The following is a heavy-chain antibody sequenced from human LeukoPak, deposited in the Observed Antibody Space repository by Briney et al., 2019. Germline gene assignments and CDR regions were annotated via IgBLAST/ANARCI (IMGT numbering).Heavy chain of an antibody. Sequence: SETLSLTCTVSGGSISSYYWSWIRQPPGKGLEWIGYIYYSGSTNYNPSLKGRVTISVDTSKNQFSLKLSSVTAADTAVYYCARLVHFDWLQHGMDVWGQGTTVTVSS. J-gene: IGHJ6*02. V-gene: IGHV4-59*01. CDR2: IYYSGST. D-gene: IGHD3-9*01. CDR1: GGSISSYY. CDR3: ARLVHFDWLQHGMDV.